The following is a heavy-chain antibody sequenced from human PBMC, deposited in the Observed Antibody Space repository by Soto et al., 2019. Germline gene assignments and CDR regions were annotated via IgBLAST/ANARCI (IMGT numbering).Heavy chain of an antibody. J-gene: IGHJ5*02. CDR1: GCTFTSYA. Sequence: ASVKVSCKASGCTFTSYAMHWVRQAPGQRLEWMGWINAGNGNTKYSQKFQGRVTITRDTSASTAYMELSSLRSEDTAVYYCARGEGQQLAPTLDWFDPWGQGTLVTVSS. D-gene: IGHD6-13*01. V-gene: IGHV1-3*01. CDR2: INAGNGNT. CDR3: ARGEGQQLAPTLDWFDP.